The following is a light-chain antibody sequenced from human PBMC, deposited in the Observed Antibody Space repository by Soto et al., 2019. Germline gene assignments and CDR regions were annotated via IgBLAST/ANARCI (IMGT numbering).Light chain of an antibody. CDR3: QQRSNLIT. CDR1: QSVSSY. Sequence: EIVLPQSPATLSLSPGARATLSGRASQSVSSYLAWYQQKPGQAPRLLIYDASNRATGIPARFSGSGSGTDFTLTISSLEPEDFAVYYRQQRSNLITFGQGTRLEIK. CDR2: DAS. J-gene: IGKJ5*01. V-gene: IGKV3-11*01.